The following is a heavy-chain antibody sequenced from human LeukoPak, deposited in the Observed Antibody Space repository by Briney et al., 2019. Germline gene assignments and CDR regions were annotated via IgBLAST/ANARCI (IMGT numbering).Heavy chain of an antibody. V-gene: IGHV3-64*01. D-gene: IGHD3-10*01. CDR1: GFTFSNYA. CDR2: ITGNGGST. CDR3: ARGPSGVFYMDV. J-gene: IGHJ6*03. Sequence: QAGGSLRLSCAASGFTFSNYAMHWVRQAPGKGLEYVSAITGNGGSTYRANSVRGRFTISRDNSKNTVYLQMGSLRAEDMAVYHCARGPSGVFYMDVWARGPRSPSL.